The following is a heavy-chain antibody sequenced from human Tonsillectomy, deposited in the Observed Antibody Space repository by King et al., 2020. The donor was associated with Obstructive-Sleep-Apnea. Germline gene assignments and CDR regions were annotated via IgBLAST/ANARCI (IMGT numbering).Heavy chain of an antibody. CDR1: GFTFSSYA. V-gene: IGHV3-23*04. CDR3: AKVDYGNFGMDV. CDR2: ISGAGGTT. Sequence: VQLVESGGGLVQPGGSLRLSCAASGFTFSSYAMSWVRQAPGKGLEWVSSISGAGGTTYYADSVEGRFTISRDNSRNTLSLQTHSLRAEDTALYYCAKVDYGNFGMDVWGQGTTVTVSS. D-gene: IGHD4-17*01. J-gene: IGHJ6*02.